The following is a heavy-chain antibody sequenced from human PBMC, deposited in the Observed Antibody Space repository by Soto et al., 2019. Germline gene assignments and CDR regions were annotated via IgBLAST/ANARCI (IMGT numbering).Heavy chain of an antibody. J-gene: IGHJ6*02. CDR2: IKQDGSEK. D-gene: IGHD3-3*01. V-gene: IGHV3-7*03. Sequence: GGSLRLSCAASGFTFSSYWMSWVRQTPGRGLEWVASIKQDGSEKYSVDSVKGRFTISRDSDKNSLYLQMNSLRAEDTAVYYCARGGGIYYDFWSGSTYYYYGLDVWGQGTTVTVSS. CDR1: GFTFSSYW. CDR3: ARGGGIYYDFWSGSTYYYYGLDV.